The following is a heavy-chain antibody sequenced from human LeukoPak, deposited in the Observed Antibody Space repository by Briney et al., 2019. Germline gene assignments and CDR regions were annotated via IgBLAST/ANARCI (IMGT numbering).Heavy chain of an antibody. CDR1: GFTFSSYA. Sequence: GSLRLSCAASGFTFSSYAMSWVRQAPGKGLEWVSAISGSGGSTYYADSVKGRFTISRDNSKNTLYLQMNSLRAEDTAVYYCATTRYGYIYYFDYWGQGTLVTVSS. CDR2: ISGSGGST. D-gene: IGHD5-18*01. J-gene: IGHJ4*02. CDR3: ATTRYGYIYYFDY. V-gene: IGHV3-23*01.